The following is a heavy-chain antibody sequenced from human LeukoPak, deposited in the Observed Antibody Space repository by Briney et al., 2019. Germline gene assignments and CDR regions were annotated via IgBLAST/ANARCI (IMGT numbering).Heavy chain of an antibody. CDR1: GGTFSSYA. CDR3: ARGYYDSSGYYNLYY. Sequence: ASVKVSCKASGGTFSSYAISWVRQAPGQGLEWMGGIIPIFGTANYARKFQGRVTITTDESTSTAYMELSSLRSEDTAVYYCARGYYDSSGYYNLYYWGQGTLVTVSS. CDR2: IIPIFGTA. V-gene: IGHV1-69*05. D-gene: IGHD3-22*01. J-gene: IGHJ4*02.